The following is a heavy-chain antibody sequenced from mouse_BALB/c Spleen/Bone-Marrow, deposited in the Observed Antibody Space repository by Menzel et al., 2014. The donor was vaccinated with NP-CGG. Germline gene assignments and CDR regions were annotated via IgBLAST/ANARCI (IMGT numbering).Heavy chain of an antibody. CDR1: GFSLTSSG. V-gene: IGHV2-9*02. J-gene: IGHJ2*01. Sequence: VKLVESGPGLVSPSQSLSITCTVSGFSLTSSGVHWVRQPPGKGLEWLGIIWAGGSTNYNPALMSRLSISKDNSKSQVFLKMNSLQTDGTAIYYCARDRSIFYECPFDYWGQGTTLTVSS. CDR3: ARDRSIFYECPFDY. D-gene: IGHD2-4*01. CDR2: IWAGGST.